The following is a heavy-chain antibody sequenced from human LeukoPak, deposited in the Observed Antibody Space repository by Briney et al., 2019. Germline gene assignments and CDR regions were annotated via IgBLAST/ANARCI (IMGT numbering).Heavy chain of an antibody. Sequence: GGSLRLSCEASGFTFSPHTMSWVRLAPGKGLEWVSGSVGANGRTYYADPVKGRFTISRDNSKNTLYLQMNSLRVEDTAVYYCVKDTIPRDGKWELDYWGQGTLVTVSS. CDR2: SVGANGRT. CDR3: VKDTIPRDGKWELDY. V-gene: IGHV3-23*01. J-gene: IGHJ4*02. CDR1: GFTFSPHT. D-gene: IGHD1-26*01.